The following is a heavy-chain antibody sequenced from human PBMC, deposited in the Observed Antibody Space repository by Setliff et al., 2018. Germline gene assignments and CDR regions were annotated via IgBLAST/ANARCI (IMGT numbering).Heavy chain of an antibody. CDR2: IKQDGSEK. V-gene: IGHV3-7*01. J-gene: IGHJ6*02. D-gene: IGHD6-13*01. Sequence: GGSLRLSCAASGFSLSSYWMSWVRQAPGKGLEWVANIKQDGSEKYYVDSVKGRFTISRDNARNSLYLQMNSLRAEDTAAYYCARDQVYGSSWYYYYYGMDVWGQGTTVTVSS. CDR1: GFSLSSYW. CDR3: ARDQVYGSSWYYYYYGMDV.